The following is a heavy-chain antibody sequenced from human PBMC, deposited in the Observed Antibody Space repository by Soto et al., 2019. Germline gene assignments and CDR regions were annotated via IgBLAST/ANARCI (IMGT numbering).Heavy chain of an antibody. CDR1: GYTFTSYD. V-gene: IGHV1-8*01. CDR3: ARAGFDFWSGYYPPHKYYYYYMDV. D-gene: IGHD3-3*01. CDR2: MNPNSGNT. J-gene: IGHJ6*03. Sequence: GASVKVSCKASGYTFTSYDINWVRQATGQGLEWMGWMNPNSGNTGYAQKFQGRVTMTRNTSISTAYMELSSLRSEDTAVYYCARAGFDFWSGYYPPHKYYYYYMDVWGKGTTVTVSS.